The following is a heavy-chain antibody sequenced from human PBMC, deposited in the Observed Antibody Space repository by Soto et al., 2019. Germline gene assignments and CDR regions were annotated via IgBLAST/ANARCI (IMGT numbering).Heavy chain of an antibody. D-gene: IGHD3-22*01. V-gene: IGHV4-30-4*01. Sequence: SETLSVPCPVSGGSIRSGDYYWSWIRQPPGKGLEWIGYIYYSGSTYYNPSLKSRVTISVDTSKNQFSLKLSSVTAADTAVYYCAREERGLVRGDSSGYYSRGYWGQGTLVTVSS. CDR3: AREERGLVRGDSSGYYSRGY. J-gene: IGHJ4*02. CDR2: IYYSGST. CDR1: GGSIRSGDYY.